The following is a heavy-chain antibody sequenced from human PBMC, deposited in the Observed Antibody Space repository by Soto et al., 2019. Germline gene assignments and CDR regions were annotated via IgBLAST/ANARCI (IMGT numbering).Heavy chain of an antibody. V-gene: IGHV3-23*01. J-gene: IGHJ4*02. D-gene: IGHD6-19*01. CDR2: ISGSVDST. CDR3: ARRSSGWYFDY. Sequence: EVQLLESGGGLVQPGGSLRLSCAASGFSFSSYAMNWVRQAPGKGLEWVSVISGSVDSTYYADSVKGWFTISRDNVKNTVYLQMISLRAEDTAVYYCARRSSGWYFDYWGQGTLVIVSS. CDR1: GFSFSSYA.